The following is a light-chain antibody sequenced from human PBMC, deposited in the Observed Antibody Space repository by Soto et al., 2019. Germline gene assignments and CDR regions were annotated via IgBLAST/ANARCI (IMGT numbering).Light chain of an antibody. CDR2: DNN. CDR1: SSNIGNKY. J-gene: IGLJ3*02. Sequence: VLTQPPSVSAAPGQKVTISCSGSSSNIGNKYVSWYQQLPGTAPKLLIYDNNKRPSGIPDRFSGSKSGTSATLGITGLQTGDEADYYCGTWDSSLSAWVFGGGTQLTVL. CDR3: GTWDSSLSAWV. V-gene: IGLV1-51*01.